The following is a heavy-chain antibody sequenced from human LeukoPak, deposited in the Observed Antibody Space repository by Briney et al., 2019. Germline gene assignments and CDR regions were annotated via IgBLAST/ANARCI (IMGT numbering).Heavy chain of an antibody. J-gene: IGHJ4*02. CDR3: ARSPRYSRLNRG. D-gene: IGHD6-13*01. Sequence: PGVSLRLSCAASVFPLSSAAMTWVRQSPGEGLEWVSLIGSSGGSTYYADSVKGQLTISRENSKTTLFLKMNSLRVEETAIYYGARSPRYSRLNRGWGQGTLVTVSS. V-gene: IGHV3-23*01. CDR1: VFPLSSAA. CDR2: IGSSGGST.